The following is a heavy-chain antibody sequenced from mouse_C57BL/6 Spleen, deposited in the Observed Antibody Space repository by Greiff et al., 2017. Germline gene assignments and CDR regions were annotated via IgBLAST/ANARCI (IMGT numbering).Heavy chain of an antibody. V-gene: IGHV1-54*01. D-gene: IGHD1-1*01. CDR2: INPGSGGT. CDR3: ARGGERDYYGSSYAMDY. Sequence: QVQLQQSGAELVRPGTSVKVSCKASGYAFTNYLIEWVKQRPGQGLEWIGVINPGSGGTKYNGKFKGKATMTADKSSSTAYMQLSSLTSEDSAVYFCARGGERDYYGSSYAMDYWGQGTSVTVSS. J-gene: IGHJ4*01. CDR1: GYAFTNYL.